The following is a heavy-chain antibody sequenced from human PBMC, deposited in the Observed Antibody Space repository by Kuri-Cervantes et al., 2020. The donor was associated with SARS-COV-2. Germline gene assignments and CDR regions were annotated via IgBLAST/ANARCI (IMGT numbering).Heavy chain of an antibody. CDR3: ARDHECLVVPAKGAFDI. J-gene: IGHJ3*02. D-gene: IGHD2-2*01. CDR2: ISSSSSTI. Sequence: GGSLRLSCAASGFTFSSYSMNWVRQAPGKGLEWVSYISSSSSTIYYADSVKGRFTISRDNAKNSLYLQMNSLRDEDTAVYYCARDHECLVVPAKGAFDIWGQGTMVTVSS. CDR1: GFTFSSYS. V-gene: IGHV3-48*02.